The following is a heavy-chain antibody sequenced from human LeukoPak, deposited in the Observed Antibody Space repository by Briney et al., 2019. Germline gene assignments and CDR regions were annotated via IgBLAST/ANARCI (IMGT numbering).Heavy chain of an antibody. J-gene: IGHJ4*02. Sequence: PSDTLSLTCTVSGGSISSYYWTWIRQPPGKGPKWIGFIHYSGSANYNPSLESRLTTSADTSKNQFSLKLSSVVAADTAVYYCARHYDGGANLRLDYWGRGTLVTVSS. CDR2: IHYSGSA. D-gene: IGHD3-22*01. V-gene: IGHV4-59*08. CDR1: GGSISSYY. CDR3: ARHYDGGANLRLDY.